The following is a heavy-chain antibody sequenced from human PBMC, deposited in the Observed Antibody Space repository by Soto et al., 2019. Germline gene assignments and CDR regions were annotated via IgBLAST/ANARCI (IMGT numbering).Heavy chain of an antibody. V-gene: IGHV3-33*01. CDR2: IWYDGSNK. CDR3: AREAYVLYYYGMDV. CDR1: GFTFSSYG. Sequence: GGSLRLSCAASGFTFSSYGMHWVRQAPGKGLEWVAVIWYDGSNKYCADSVKGRFTISRDNSKNTLYLQMNSLRAEDTAVYYCAREAYVLYYYGMDVWGQGTTVTVSS. J-gene: IGHJ6*02. D-gene: IGHD3-16*01.